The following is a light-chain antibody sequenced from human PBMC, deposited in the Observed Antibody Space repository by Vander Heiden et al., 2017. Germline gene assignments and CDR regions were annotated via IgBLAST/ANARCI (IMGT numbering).Light chain of an antibody. CDR2: GAS. CDR1: QSVTRD. V-gene: IGKV3-15*01. Sequence: DKVMTQSSATLSVSPGDRATLSCRASQSVTRDLAWYQQRPGQAPRLLIYGASTRATSIPARFSGNGSGTEFTLTITSLQSEDFAVYYCQQYIHWPPLTFGGGTKVEI. J-gene: IGKJ4*01. CDR3: QQYIHWPPLT.